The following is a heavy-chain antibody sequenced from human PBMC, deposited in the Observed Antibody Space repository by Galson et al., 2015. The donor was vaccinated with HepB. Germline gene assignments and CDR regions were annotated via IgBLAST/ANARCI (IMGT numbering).Heavy chain of an antibody. CDR3: ATNIAVAGRSYWYFDL. J-gene: IGHJ2*01. CDR1: GYTFTSYY. Sequence: SVKVSCKASGYTFTSYYMHWVRQAPGQGLEWMGIINPSGGSTSYAQKFQGRVTMTRDTSTSTAYMELRSLRSDDTAVYYCATNIAVAGRSYWYFDLWGRGTLVTVSS. D-gene: IGHD6-19*01. V-gene: IGHV1-46*01. CDR2: INPSGGST.